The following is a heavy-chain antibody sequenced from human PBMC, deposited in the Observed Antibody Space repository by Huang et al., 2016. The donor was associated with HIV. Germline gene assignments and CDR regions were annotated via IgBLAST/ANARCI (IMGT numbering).Heavy chain of an antibody. J-gene: IGHJ3*02. CDR3: AREGLGFDAFDI. V-gene: IGHV3-30*14. CDR1: GFTFSRYA. CDR2: ISYDGRDK. Sequence: QVQLVESGGGVVQPGRSLRLSCAASGFTFSRYARHWVRQAPGKGWEWVEIISYDGRDKYYADSVKGRFTISRDNFKNTLYLEMNSLRAEDTAGYYCAREGLGFDAFDIWGQGTMVTVSS. D-gene: IGHD3-16*01.